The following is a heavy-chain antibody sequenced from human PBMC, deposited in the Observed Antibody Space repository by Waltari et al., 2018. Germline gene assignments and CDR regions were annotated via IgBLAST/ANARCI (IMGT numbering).Heavy chain of an antibody. CDR2: MGGSYDDLR. V-gene: IGHV3-23*01. Sequence: EVQLLESGGGLIEPGGSLRLSCVGSGFTFRTYGMAWVRQAPGKGVEYVSHMGGSYDDLREYADSVKGRFTVSRDNSKSTVYLEMKSLRVEDTAVYYCAKMVDGSSSMYDYWGQGTLVTVSS. D-gene: IGHD2-2*01. J-gene: IGHJ4*02. CDR1: GFTFRTYG. CDR3: AKMVDGSSSMYDY.